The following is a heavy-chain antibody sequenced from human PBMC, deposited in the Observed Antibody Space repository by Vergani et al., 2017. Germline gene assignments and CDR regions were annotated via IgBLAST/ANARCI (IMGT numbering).Heavy chain of an antibody. CDR1: GYSISSGYY. Sequence: QVQLQESGPGLVKPSETLSLTCAVSGYSISSGYYWGWIRQPPGKGLEWIGSIYHSGSTYYNPSLKSRVTISVDTSKNQFSLKLSSVTAADTAVYYCARHYYDSSGYYQSVEEDYFDYWGQGTLVIVSS. CDR2: IYHSGST. J-gene: IGHJ4*02. CDR3: ARHYYDSSGYYQSVEEDYFDY. D-gene: IGHD3-22*01. V-gene: IGHV4-38-2*01.